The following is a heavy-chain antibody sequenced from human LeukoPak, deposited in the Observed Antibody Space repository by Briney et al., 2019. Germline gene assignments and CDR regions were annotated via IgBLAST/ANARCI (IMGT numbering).Heavy chain of an antibody. Sequence: GGSLRLSCAASGFTFSSYSMNWVRQAPGKGLEWVSSISSSSSYIYYADSVKGRFTISRDNAKNSLYLQMNSLRAEDTAVYYCARDLSIVAAKPNWFDPWGQGTLVTVSS. CDR2: ISSSSSYI. CDR3: ARDLSIVAAKPNWFDP. V-gene: IGHV3-21*01. J-gene: IGHJ5*02. CDR1: GFTFSSYS. D-gene: IGHD2-15*01.